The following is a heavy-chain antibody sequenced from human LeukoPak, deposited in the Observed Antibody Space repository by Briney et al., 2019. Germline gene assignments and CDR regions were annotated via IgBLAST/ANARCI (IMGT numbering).Heavy chain of an antibody. CDR3: ARRRGYCSGGSCSWFDP. CDR1: GGSISSYY. CDR2: IYTSGST. J-gene: IGHJ5*02. D-gene: IGHD2-15*01. V-gene: IGHV4-4*09. Sequence: SETLSLTCTVSGGSISSYYWSWIRQPPGKGLEWIGYIYTSGSTKYNPSLKSRVTISVDTSKNQFSLKVSSVTAADTAVYYCARRRGYCSGGSCSWFDPWGQGTLVTVSS.